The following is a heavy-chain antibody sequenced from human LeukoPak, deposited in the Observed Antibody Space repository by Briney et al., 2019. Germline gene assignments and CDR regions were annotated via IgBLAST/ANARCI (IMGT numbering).Heavy chain of an antibody. Sequence: GGSLRLSCAASGFTFSSYGMHWVRQAPGKGLEWVAFIQFDGSSAYYVDSVKGRFTFSRDNSKNTLYLQMDSLRTEDTAVYYCAKGQGYYIDHWGQGTLVTVSS. CDR2: IQFDGSSA. CDR3: AKGQGYYIDH. V-gene: IGHV3-30*02. J-gene: IGHJ4*02. CDR1: GFTFSSYG.